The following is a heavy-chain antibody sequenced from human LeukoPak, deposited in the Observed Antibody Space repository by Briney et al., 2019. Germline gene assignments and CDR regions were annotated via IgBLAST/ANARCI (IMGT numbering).Heavy chain of an antibody. CDR3: ARVYYDFWSGYSPWWFDP. V-gene: IGHV4-31*03. CDR1: GASMRSETHY. CDR2: IYYTAGA. J-gene: IGHJ5*02. Sequence: SETLSLTCNVSGASMRSETHYWSWLRQHPGKGPEWIAYIYYTAGAYYNPSLESRVSISLDASENQFSLKLSSVTAADTAVYYCARVYYDFWSGYSPWWFDPWGQGTLVTVSS. D-gene: IGHD3-3*01.